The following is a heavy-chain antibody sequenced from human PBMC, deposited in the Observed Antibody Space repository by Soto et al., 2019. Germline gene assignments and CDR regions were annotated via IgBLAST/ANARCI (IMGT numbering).Heavy chain of an antibody. V-gene: IGHV4-38-2*01. CDR2: IYQGGDT. CDR1: GYSISSGYY. D-gene: IGHD1-26*01. CDR3: ARAAFRRGSHHFDF. J-gene: IGHJ4*02. Sequence: SETLSLTCGVSGYSISSGYYWSWIRQPPGKGLEWIGSIYQGGDTYYNPSLNSPVTISVDTSNNHFSLRLDSVTAADTAVYYCARAAFRRGSHHFDFWGQGLLVTVS.